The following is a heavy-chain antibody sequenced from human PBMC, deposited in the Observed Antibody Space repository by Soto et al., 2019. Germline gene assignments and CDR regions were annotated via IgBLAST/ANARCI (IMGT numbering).Heavy chain of an antibody. CDR1: GFTFSSYA. CDR3: AKGLGELIGAFDI. J-gene: IGHJ3*02. Sequence: GGSLRLSCAASGFTFSSYAMSWVRQAPGKGLEWVSAISGSGGSTYYADSVKGRFTISRDNSKNTTYLQMNSLRAEDTAVYYCAKGLGELIGAFDIWGQGTMVTVSS. D-gene: IGHD1-26*01. V-gene: IGHV3-23*01. CDR2: ISGSGGST.